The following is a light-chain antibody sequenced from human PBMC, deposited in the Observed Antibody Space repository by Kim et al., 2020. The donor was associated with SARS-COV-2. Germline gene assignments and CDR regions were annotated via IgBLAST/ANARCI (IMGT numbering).Light chain of an antibody. V-gene: IGLV3-21*03. J-gene: IGLJ3*02. CDR1: NIGSKS. CDR3: QLWDSSSDHPV. CDR2: DDT. Sequence: APGKTTRITCGGKNIGSKSVHWYQQKPGQAPVLVISDDTDRPSGIPERFSGSNSGNTATLTISRVEAGDEADYYCQLWDSSSDHPVFGGGTQLTV.